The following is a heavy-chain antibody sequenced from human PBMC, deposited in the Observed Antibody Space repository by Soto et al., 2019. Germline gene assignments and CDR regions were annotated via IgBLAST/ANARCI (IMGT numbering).Heavy chain of an antibody. CDR2: IYYSGST. CDR3: ARDKVTTPLYYYSGMDV. D-gene: IGHD1-1*01. J-gene: IGHJ6*02. CDR1: GGSISSYY. V-gene: IGHV4-59*01. Sequence: QVQLQESGPGLVKPSETLSLTCTVSGGSISSYYWSWIRQPPGKGLEWIGYIYYSGSTNYNPSLKSRVPISVDTSKNQFSLKLSSVTAADTAVYYCARDKVTTPLYYYSGMDVWGQGTTVTVSS.